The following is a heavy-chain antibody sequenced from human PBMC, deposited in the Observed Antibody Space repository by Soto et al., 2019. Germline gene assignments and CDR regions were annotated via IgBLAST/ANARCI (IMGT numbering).Heavy chain of an antibody. CDR2: INPSGGST. J-gene: IGHJ4*02. CDR1: GHTFTSYY. Sequence: ASVKVSCKASGHTFTSYYMHWVRQAPGQGLEWMGIINPSGGSTSYAQKSQGRVTMTRDTSTSTVYMELSSLRSEDTAVYYCARPLAAAGLDFDYWGQGTLVTVSS. V-gene: IGHV1-46*01. D-gene: IGHD6-13*01. CDR3: ARPLAAAGLDFDY.